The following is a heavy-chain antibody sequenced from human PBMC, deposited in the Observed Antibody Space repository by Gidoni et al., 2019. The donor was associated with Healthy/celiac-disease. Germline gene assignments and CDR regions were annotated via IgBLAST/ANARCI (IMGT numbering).Heavy chain of an antibody. D-gene: IGHD6-6*01. Sequence: QVQLVQSGAEVKKPGSSVKVSCKDSGGTFRSYAISWVRQAPGQGLEWMGGIIPIFVTANYAQKFQGRVTITADESTSTAYMELSSLRSEDTAVYYCAQIAARRIVNWFDPWGQGTLVTVSS. J-gene: IGHJ5*02. CDR2: IIPIFVTA. V-gene: IGHV1-69*01. CDR1: GGTFRSYA. CDR3: AQIAARRIVNWFDP.